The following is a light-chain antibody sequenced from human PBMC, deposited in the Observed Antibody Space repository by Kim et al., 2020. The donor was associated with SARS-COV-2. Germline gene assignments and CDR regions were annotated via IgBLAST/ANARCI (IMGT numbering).Light chain of an antibody. CDR2: SKS. CDR1: SLGSFY. V-gene: IGLV3-19*01. CDR3: NSRDSSANHVV. J-gene: IGLJ2*01. Sequence: WVQPVKSIGQGASLGSFYGSGYQENRGLSTVLVRYSKSNRPSGIPYRFAGSSSGNTASVTITGTQAEDEADYYCNSRDSSANHVVFGGGTQLTVL.